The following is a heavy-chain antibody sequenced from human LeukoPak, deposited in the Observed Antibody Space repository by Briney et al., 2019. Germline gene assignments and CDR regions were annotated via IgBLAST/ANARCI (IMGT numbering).Heavy chain of an antibody. V-gene: IGHV4-38-2*02. D-gene: IGHD6-19*01. Sequence: SETLSLTCTVSGYSISSGYYWGWIRQPPGKGLEWIGEINHSGSTNYNPSLKSRVTISVDTSKNQFSLKLSSVTAADTAVYYCARGGYSSGWYISNFGWFDPWGRGTLVTVSS. CDR2: INHSGST. CDR1: GYSISSGYY. CDR3: ARGGYSSGWYISNFGWFDP. J-gene: IGHJ5*02.